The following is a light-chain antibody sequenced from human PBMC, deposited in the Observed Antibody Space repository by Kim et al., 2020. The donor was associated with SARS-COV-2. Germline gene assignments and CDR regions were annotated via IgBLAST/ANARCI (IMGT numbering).Light chain of an antibody. V-gene: IGLV3-1*01. CDR3: QAWDSRTGV. J-gene: IGLJ1*01. Sequence: SYELTQPPSVSVSPGQTASITCSGDDLGDKFTCWYQQKAGQSPVLVIYQDTKRPSGIPARFSGSNSGNTATLTISETQAVDEADYYCQAWDSRTGVFGPG. CDR1: DLGDKF. CDR2: QDT.